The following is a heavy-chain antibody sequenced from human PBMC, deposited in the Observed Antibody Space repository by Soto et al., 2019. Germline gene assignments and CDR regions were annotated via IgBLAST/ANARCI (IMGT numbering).Heavy chain of an antibody. CDR1: GYTFTTYS. Sequence: SSVKVSCKASGYTFTTYSIHWVRQAPGQRLEWMGWINAGYGDSKYSQKFQGRVTITRDASASTAYMELSSLRSEDTAIYYCARGLRSSWYSGAFEYWGLGPLVTVYS. CDR3: ARGLRSSWYSGAFEY. CDR2: INAGYGDS. V-gene: IGHV1-3*01. D-gene: IGHD6-13*01. J-gene: IGHJ4*02.